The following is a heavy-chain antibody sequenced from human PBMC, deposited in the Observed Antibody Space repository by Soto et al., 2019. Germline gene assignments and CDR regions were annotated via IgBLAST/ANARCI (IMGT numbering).Heavy chain of an antibody. CDR1: GGSISGYY. V-gene: IGHV4-59*01. CDR2: IYYTGIT. Sequence: SETLSLTCTVSGGSISGYYWTWIRQPPGKGLEWIGYIYYTGITNYNPSLETRLTISVDTSKNQFSLKVNSVTAADTAVYYCARDLWFGGTHYGMDVWGQWTTVTVSS. D-gene: IGHD3-10*01. CDR3: ARDLWFGGTHYGMDV. J-gene: IGHJ6*02.